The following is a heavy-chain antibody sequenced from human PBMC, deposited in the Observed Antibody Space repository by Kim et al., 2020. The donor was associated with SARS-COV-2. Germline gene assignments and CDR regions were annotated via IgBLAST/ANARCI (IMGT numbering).Heavy chain of an antibody. CDR2: ISYDGSNK. V-gene: IGHV3-30*18. D-gene: IGHD2-2*01. CDR1: GFTFSSYG. J-gene: IGHJ4*02. CDR3: AKTPGRSSTSCFDY. Sequence: GGSLRLSCAASGFTFSSYGMHWVRQAPGKGLEWVAVISYDGSNKYYADSVKGRFTISRDNSKNTLYLQMNSLRAEDTAVYYCAKTPGRSSTSCFDYWGQGTLVTVSS.